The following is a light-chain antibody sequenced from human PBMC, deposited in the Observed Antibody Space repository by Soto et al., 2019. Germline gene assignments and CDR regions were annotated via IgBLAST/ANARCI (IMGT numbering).Light chain of an antibody. CDR2: EVS. V-gene: IGLV2-14*01. Sequence: QSALTQPASVSGSPGQSITISCTRTSSDVGGYNYVSWYQQHPGKAHKLMIYEVSNRPSGVSNRFSGSKSGNTACLSISGLQAQDEADYYCSSYTSRSTWVFGGGTKLPVL. CDR1: SSDVGGYNY. CDR3: SSYTSRSTWV. J-gene: IGLJ3*02.